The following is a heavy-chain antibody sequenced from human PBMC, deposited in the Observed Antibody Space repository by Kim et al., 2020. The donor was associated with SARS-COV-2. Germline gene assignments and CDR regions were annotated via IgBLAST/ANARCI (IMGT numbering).Heavy chain of an antibody. CDR1: GFTFTNYV. Sequence: AAVKVSCKASGFTFTNYVIHWVRQAPGQRLEWMGWINAGKGNTKYSQKFQGRVTITRDSSASAAYMELSSLRSEDTAIYYCGRGEIGYCSSTTYSDAFDIWGQGTMVTVSS. CDR3: GRGEIGYCSSTTYSDAFDI. CDR2: INAGKGNT. J-gene: IGHJ3*02. D-gene: IGHD2-2*01. V-gene: IGHV1-3*01.